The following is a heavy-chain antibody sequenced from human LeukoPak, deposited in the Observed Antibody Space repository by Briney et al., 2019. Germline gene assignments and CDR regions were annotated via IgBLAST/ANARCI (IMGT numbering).Heavy chain of an antibody. D-gene: IGHD6-19*01. CDR2: ISGSSSYI. V-gene: IGHV3-21*01. CDR3: ARDSSGWSHGGYYFDS. J-gene: IGHJ4*02. CDR1: GFLFRSYS. Sequence: PGGSLRLSCAASGFLFRSYSMNWVRQAPGKGLEWVSSISGSSSYIYWADSMQGRFTISRDNAKNSLYLQMNSLRVEDTAVCYCARDSSGWSHGGYYFDSWGQGTLVTVSS.